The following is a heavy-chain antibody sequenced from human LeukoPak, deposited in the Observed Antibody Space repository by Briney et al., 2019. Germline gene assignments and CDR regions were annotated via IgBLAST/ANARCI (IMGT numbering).Heavy chain of an antibody. V-gene: IGHV3-7*01. J-gene: IGHJ6*04. D-gene: IGHD3-10*02. CDR2: IKQDGSEK. CDR3: AELGIIMIGGV. CDR1: GFTFDDYG. Sequence: GGSLRLSYAASGFTFDDYGMSWVRQIPGKGLEWVANIKQDGSEKYYVDSVKGRFTISRDNAKNSLYLQMNSLRAEDTAVYYCAELGIIMIGGVWGKGPRSPSPQ.